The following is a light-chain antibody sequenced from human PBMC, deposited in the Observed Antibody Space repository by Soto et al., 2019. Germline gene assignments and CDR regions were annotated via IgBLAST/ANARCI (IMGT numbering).Light chain of an antibody. Sequence: SALTQPASVSGSPRQSITISCTGTSSDVGDGDFVSWYQQRPGNAPKLMIYKVSNRPSEVSNRFSGSKSGNTASLTISGLQAEDEADYYCCSYTRSYTWVFGGGTKLTVL. CDR2: KVS. CDR1: SSDVGDGDF. V-gene: IGLV2-14*01. CDR3: CSYTRSYTWV. J-gene: IGLJ3*02.